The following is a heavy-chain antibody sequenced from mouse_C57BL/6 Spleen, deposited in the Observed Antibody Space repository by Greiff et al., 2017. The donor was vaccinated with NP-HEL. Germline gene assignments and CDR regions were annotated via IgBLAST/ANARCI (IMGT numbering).Heavy chain of an antibody. D-gene: IGHD1-1*01. J-gene: IGHJ3*01. CDR2: INPNNGGT. V-gene: IGHV1-18*01. Sequence: VQLQQSGPELVKPGASVKIPCKASGYTFTDYNMDWVKQSPGKSLEWIGDINPNNGGTIYNQKFKGKARLTVNTSSSTAYMVLRSLTSEDTAVYCCARRITTVVAFAYWGQGTLVTVSA. CDR3: ARRITTVVAFAY. CDR1: GYTFTDYN.